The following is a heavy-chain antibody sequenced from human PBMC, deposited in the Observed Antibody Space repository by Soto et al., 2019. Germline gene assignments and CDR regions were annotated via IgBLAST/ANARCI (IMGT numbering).Heavy chain of an antibody. V-gene: IGHV4-59*08. J-gene: IGHJ1*01. D-gene: IGHD6-13*01. Sequence: PSETLSLTCTVSGGSISSYYWSWIRQPPGKGLEWIGYIYYSGSSNYNPSLKSRVAISVDTAKNQFSLKLSSVSAADTAVYYCARHEASCWYPQTPKYFRHWGQGILVTGSS. CDR2: IYYSGSS. CDR1: GGSISSYY. CDR3: ARHEASCWYPQTPKYFRH.